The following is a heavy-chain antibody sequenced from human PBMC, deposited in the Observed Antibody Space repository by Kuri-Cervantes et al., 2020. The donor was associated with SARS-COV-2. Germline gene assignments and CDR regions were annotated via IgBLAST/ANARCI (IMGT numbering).Heavy chain of an antibody. J-gene: IGHJ6*03. D-gene: IGHD3-3*01. Sequence: GSLRLSCAVYGGSFSGYYWSWIRQPPGKGLEWIGEINHSGSTNYNPSLKSRVTISVDTSKNQFSLKLSSVTAADTAVYYCARELRFLEWLPQSESYMDVWGKGTTVTVSS. V-gene: IGHV4-34*01. CDR2: INHSGST. CDR3: ARELRFLEWLPQSESYMDV. CDR1: GGSFSGYY.